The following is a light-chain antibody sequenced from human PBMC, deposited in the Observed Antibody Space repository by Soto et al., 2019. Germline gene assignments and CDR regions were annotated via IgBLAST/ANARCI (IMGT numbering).Light chain of an antibody. CDR1: QSISSW. CDR2: DAS. Sequence: DIQMTQSPSTLSASVGDRVTITCRASQSISSWLAWYQQKPGKAPKLLIYDASRLESGVPSSFSGSGSGTEFTLTICSLQPDDFATYYCQQYNSYSQYTFGQGTKLEIK. CDR3: QQYNSYSQYT. J-gene: IGKJ2*01. V-gene: IGKV1-5*01.